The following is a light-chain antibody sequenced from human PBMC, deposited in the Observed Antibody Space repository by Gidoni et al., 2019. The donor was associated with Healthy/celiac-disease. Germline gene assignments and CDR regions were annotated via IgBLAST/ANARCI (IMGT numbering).Light chain of an antibody. CDR1: QGISSY. CDR3: QQYYSFPRT. CDR2: AAS. Sequence: VIGLTQSPSILSASTGERVTICCRTSQGISSYLAWYQQKPGKAPELLIYAASTLPSVVPSMFSSSGSGTDFPITISCVQSEDFATYYWQQYYSFPRTFGQGTKLEIK. V-gene: IGKV1D-8*01. J-gene: IGKJ1*01.